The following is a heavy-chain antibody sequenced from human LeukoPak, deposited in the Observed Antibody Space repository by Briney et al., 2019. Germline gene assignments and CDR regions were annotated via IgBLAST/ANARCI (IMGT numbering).Heavy chain of an antibody. V-gene: IGHV3-30*18. CDR2: ISYDGSNK. CDR3: AKSLSGSYYLSGYFDY. D-gene: IGHD1-26*01. J-gene: IGHJ4*02. Sequence: GGSLRLSCAASGFTFSSYGMHWVRQAPGKGLEWVAVISYDGSNKYYVDSVKSRFTISRDNSKNTPYLQMNSLRPEDTAVYYCAKSLSGSYYLSGYFDYWGQGTLVTVSS. CDR1: GFTFSSYG.